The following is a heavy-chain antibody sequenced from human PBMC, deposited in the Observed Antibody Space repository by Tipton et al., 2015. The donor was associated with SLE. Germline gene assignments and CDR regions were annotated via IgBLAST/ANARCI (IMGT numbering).Heavy chain of an antibody. CDR2: INHSGST. J-gene: IGHJ6*03. V-gene: IGHV4-34*01. Sequence: SLTCAVYGGSFSDYYWSWIRKPPGKGLEWIGEINHSGSTNYNPSLKSRVTISVDTSKNQFSLKLSSVTAADTAVYYCARGGLTYGYYYYMDVWGKGTTVTVSS. CDR3: ARGGLTYGYYYYMDV. D-gene: IGHD2-21*02. CDR1: GGSFSDYY.